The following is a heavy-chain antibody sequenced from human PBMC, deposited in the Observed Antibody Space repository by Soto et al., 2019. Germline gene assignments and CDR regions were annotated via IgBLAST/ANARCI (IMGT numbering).Heavy chain of an antibody. J-gene: IGHJ4*02. CDR2: INPNSGGT. D-gene: IGHD3-9*01. CDR3: ARGEGYDILTVAHDY. V-gene: IGHV1-2*02. Sequence: GASVKVSFKASGYTFTGYYMHWVRQAPGQGLEWMGWINPNSGGTNYAQKFQGRVTMTRDTSISTAYMELSRLRSDDTAVYYCARGEGYDILTVAHDYWGQGTLVTVSS. CDR1: GYTFTGYY.